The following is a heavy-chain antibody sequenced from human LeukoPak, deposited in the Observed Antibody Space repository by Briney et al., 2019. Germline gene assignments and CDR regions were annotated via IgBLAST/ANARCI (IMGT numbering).Heavy chain of an antibody. D-gene: IGHD4-17*01. CDR3: ARDTGWYFDL. Sequence: PGGSLRLSRAASGFTFSGCWMHWVRQVPGKGLVWVSRITGDGSSTTYADSVKGRFTISRDNAKNTVFLQMISLRAEDTAVYYCARDTGWYFDLWGRGTLVTVSS. V-gene: IGHV3-74*01. J-gene: IGHJ2*01. CDR1: GFTFSGCW. CDR2: ITGDGSST.